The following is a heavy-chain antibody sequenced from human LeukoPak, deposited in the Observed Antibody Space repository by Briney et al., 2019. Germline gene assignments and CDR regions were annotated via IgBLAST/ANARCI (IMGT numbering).Heavy chain of an antibody. CDR3: ARDGRCSSTSCLDY. D-gene: IGHD2-2*01. J-gene: IGHJ4*02. CDR2: IYHSGST. V-gene: IGHV4-4*02. CDR1: GGSISSSNW. Sequence: KPSGTLSLTCAVSGGSISSSNWWSWVRQPPGKGLEWIGEIYHSGSTNYNPSLKSRVTISVDTSKNQFSLKLSSVTAADTAVYYCARDGRCSSTSCLDYWGQGTLVTVSS.